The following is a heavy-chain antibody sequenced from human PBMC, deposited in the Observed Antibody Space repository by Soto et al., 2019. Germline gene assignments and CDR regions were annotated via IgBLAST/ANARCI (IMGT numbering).Heavy chain of an antibody. D-gene: IGHD5-18*01. V-gene: IGHV3-33*01. CDR3: ARFVAMVAW. CDR1: GFTFSSYG. J-gene: IGHJ4*02. CDR2: IWYDGSNK. Sequence: QVQLVESGGGVVQPGRSLRLSCAASGFTFSSYGMHWVRQAPGKGLEWVAVIWYDGSNKYYADSVKGRFTISRDNSKNTLYLQMNSLRAEDTAVYYCARFVAMVAWWGQGTLVTVSS.